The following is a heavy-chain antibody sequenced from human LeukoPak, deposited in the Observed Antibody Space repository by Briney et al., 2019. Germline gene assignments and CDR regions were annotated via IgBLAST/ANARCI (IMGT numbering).Heavy chain of an antibody. V-gene: IGHV4-39*01. J-gene: IGHJ6*03. CDR2: VYYGGNT. Sequence: SETLSLTCTVSGGSISSSSYYWDWIRQPPGKGLEWIGNVYYGGNTFYNSSLESRVTISVDMSKNQFSLKLASLTAADTAVYYCARQRADYFYHYLDVWGKGTSVTVSS. CDR1: GGSISSSSYY. CDR3: ARQRADYFYHYLDV.